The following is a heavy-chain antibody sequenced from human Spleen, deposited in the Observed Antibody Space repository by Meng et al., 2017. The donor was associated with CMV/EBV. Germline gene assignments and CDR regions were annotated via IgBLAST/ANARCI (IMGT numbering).Heavy chain of an antibody. D-gene: IGHD5-18*01. Sequence: ASVKVSCKASGGTFSSYAISWVRQAPGQGLEWMGRIKPKGGLTDYPPKFQGRVTMTRDPSISTAYMELSGLSSDDTAVYFCARELAFRGYSNGNDFDYWGQGTLVTVSS. CDR2: IKPKGGLT. CDR3: ARELAFRGYSNGNDFDY. V-gene: IGHV1-2*06. J-gene: IGHJ4*02. CDR1: GGTFSSYA.